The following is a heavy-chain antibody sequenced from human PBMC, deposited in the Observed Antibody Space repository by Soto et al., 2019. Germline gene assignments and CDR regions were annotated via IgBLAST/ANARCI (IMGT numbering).Heavy chain of an antibody. V-gene: IGHV1-2*02. D-gene: IGHD1-26*01. CDR3: ARVMSGSYLGHGYYFDY. Sequence: ASVKVSCKASRYTFTGYYMHWVRQAPGQGLEWMGWIDPNSGGTDYAQKFQGRVTMTRDTFISTAYMELSRLRVDDTAVYYCARVMSGSYLGHGYYFDYWGQGTLVTVSS. CDR1: RYTFTGYY. CDR2: IDPNSGGT. J-gene: IGHJ4*02.